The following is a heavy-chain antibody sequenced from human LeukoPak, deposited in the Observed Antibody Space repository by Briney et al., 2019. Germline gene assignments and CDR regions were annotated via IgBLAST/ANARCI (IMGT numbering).Heavy chain of an antibody. CDR2: ISAYNGNT. Sequence: ASVKVSCKASGYTFTSYGISWVRQAPGQGLEWMGWISAYNGNTNYAQKLQGRVTMTTDTSTSTAYMELRSLRSDDTAGYYCVRDQSPGLFDYWGQGTLVTVSS. D-gene: IGHD1-14*01. CDR3: VRDQSPGLFDY. V-gene: IGHV1-18*01. J-gene: IGHJ4*02. CDR1: GYTFTSYG.